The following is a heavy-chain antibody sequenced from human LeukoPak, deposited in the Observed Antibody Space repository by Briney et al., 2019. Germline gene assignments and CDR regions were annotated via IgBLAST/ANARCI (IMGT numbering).Heavy chain of an antibody. CDR1: GFTFSDYY. J-gene: IGHJ4*02. CDR3: ARDPDYGDPY. V-gene: IGHV3-11*01. CDR2: ITSSGTTT. Sequence: GGSLRLSCTVPGFTFSDYYMIWFRQAPGRGLEWISWITSSGTTTDYADSVKGRFTVSRDNAKNSLYLQMNSLRADDTAVYYCARDPDYGDPYWGQGTLVTVSS. D-gene: IGHD4-17*01.